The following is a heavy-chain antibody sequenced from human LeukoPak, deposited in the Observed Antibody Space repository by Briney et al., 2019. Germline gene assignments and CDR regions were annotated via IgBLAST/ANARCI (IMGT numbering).Heavy chain of an antibody. V-gene: IGHV3-74*01. CDR2: INSDGSNS. J-gene: IGHJ4*02. D-gene: IGHD1-14*01. CDR3: ARSGGGYFDY. Sequence: GGSLRLSCAASGFAFTSYWMHWVRQAPGKGLVWVSRINSDGSNSDYADSVKGRFTVSRDNAKNTLYLQTNSLRAEDTAVYYCARSGGGYFDYWGPGTLVTVSS. CDR1: GFAFTSYW.